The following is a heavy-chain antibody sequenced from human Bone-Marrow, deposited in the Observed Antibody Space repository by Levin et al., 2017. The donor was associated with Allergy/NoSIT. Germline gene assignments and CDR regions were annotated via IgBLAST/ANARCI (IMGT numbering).Heavy chain of an antibody. CDR2: IYYSGVT. D-gene: IGHD2/OR15-2a*01. J-gene: IGHJ4*02. CDR1: GGSISSSTHY. CDR3: ARERDLIGARAPFDY. Sequence: SETLSLTCTVSGGSISSSTHYWGWVRQAPGKGLEWIGSIYYSGVTYYSPSLKSRVSISVDRYKNQFSLNLRSVTAADTAVYYCARERDLIGARAPFDYWGQGTLVTVSS. V-gene: IGHV4-39*07.